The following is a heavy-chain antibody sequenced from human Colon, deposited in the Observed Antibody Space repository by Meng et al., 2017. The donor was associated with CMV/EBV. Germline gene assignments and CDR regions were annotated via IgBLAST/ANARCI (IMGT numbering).Heavy chain of an antibody. CDR2: INPKSGGT. V-gene: IGHV1-2*02. CDR3: ARAIVAATGTDF. CDR1: GYTFSGYY. J-gene: IGHJ4*02. Sequence: ASVKVSCKTPGYTFSGYYIHWVRQAPGQGLEWMGWINPKSGGTNYARKLHGRVTVTRDTSSSTAYMELTRLTSDDTAIYYCARAIVAATGTDFWGQGTLVTVSS. D-gene: IGHD5-12*01.